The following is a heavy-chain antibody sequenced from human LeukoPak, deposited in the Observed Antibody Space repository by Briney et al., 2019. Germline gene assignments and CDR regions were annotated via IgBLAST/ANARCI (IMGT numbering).Heavy chain of an antibody. CDR3: ARGSGFGV. Sequence: GGALRLSCAASGFTVSTYWVHWVRQVPGKGLVRVSGITSDGATTHYADSVKGRFTISRDNAKNTLYLQMNSLRVEDTAVYYCARGSGFGVWGQGTLVTVSS. V-gene: IGHV3-74*01. CDR1: GFTVSTYW. D-gene: IGHD3-9*01. J-gene: IGHJ4*02. CDR2: ITSDGATT.